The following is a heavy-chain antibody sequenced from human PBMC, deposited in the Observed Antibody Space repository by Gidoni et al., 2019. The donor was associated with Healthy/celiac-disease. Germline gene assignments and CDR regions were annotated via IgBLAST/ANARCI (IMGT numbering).Heavy chain of an antibody. CDR3: AKSHSGYTSFDY. D-gene: IGHD3-22*01. J-gene: IGHJ4*02. Sequence: EVQLLESGGGLVQPGGSLRLSCAASGFTFSSYAMRWVRQAPGKGLEWVSAISGSGGSTYYANAGKGRFTISRDNSKNRLYLQMNSLRAEDTAVYYCAKSHSGYTSFDYWGQGTLVTVSS. V-gene: IGHV3-23*01. CDR2: ISGSGGST. CDR1: GFTFSSYA.